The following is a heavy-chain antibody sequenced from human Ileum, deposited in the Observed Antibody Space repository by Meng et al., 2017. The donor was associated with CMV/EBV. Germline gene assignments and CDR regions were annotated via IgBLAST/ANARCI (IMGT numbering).Heavy chain of an antibody. Sequence: VVLVEPGGNLVQPGGSLRLSCAASGFTFSSYALTWVRQASGKGLGWVSVISGSGGSTYYANSVKGRFTISRDNSKNTLFLQMNSLSAADTAIYYCASTPRADTYNVLDYWGQGTLVTVSS. J-gene: IGHJ4*02. CDR1: GFTFSSYA. V-gene: IGHV3-23*04. CDR2: ISGSGGST. D-gene: IGHD5-18*01. CDR3: ASTPRADTYNVLDY.